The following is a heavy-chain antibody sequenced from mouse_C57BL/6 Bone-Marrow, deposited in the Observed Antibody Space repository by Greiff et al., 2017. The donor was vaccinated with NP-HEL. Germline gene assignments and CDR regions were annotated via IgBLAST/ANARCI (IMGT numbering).Heavy chain of an antibody. V-gene: IGHV1-64*01. Sequence: VQLKQPGAELVKPGASVKLSCKASGYTFTSYWMHWVKQRPGQGLEWIGMIHPNSGSTNYNEKFKSKATLTVDKSSSTAYMQLSSLTSEDSAVYYCARDGTVAPWFAYWGQGTLVTVSA. D-gene: IGHD1-1*01. CDR3: ARDGTVAPWFAY. J-gene: IGHJ3*01. CDR2: IHPNSGST. CDR1: GYTFTSYW.